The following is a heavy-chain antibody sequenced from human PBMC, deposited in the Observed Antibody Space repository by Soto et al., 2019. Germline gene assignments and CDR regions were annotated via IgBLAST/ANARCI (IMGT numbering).Heavy chain of an antibody. CDR3: AKGANYYDSSGFYLFNF. CDR1: GFTFDASG. V-gene: IGHV3-30*18. J-gene: IGHJ4*02. CDR2: VSYDGTNA. Sequence: GGSLRLSCAASGFTFDASGMHWVRQAPGRGLEWVAIVSYDGTNAQYSDSVKGRFTISRDNSNNTLFLQMDSLRVEDTAVYYCAKGANYYDSSGFYLFNFWGQGTPVT. D-gene: IGHD3-22*01.